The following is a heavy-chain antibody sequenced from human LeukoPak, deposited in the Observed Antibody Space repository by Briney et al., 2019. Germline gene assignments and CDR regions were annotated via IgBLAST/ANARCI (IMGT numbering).Heavy chain of an antibody. CDR3: ARGRGIAARPALFDY. CDR2: INHSGST. CDR1: GGSFSGYY. Sequence: ASETLSLTCAVYGGSFSGYYRSWIRQPPGKGLEWIGEINHSGSTNYNPSLKSRVTISVDTSKNQFSLKLSSVTAADTAVYYCARGRGIAARPALFDYWGQGTLVTVSS. D-gene: IGHD6-6*01. V-gene: IGHV4-34*01. J-gene: IGHJ4*02.